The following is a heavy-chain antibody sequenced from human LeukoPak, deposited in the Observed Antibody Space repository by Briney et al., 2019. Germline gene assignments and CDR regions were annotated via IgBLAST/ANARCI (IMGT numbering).Heavy chain of an antibody. CDR1: GCTFTSYD. Sequence: GASVKVSCKASGCTFTSYDINWVRQATGQGLEWMGWMNPNSGNTGYAQKFQGRVTITRNTSISTAYMELSSLRSEDTAVYYCARSPMVRGVPQSDYWGQGTLVTVSS. J-gene: IGHJ4*02. V-gene: IGHV1-8*03. CDR2: MNPNSGNT. CDR3: ARSPMVRGVPQSDY. D-gene: IGHD3-10*01.